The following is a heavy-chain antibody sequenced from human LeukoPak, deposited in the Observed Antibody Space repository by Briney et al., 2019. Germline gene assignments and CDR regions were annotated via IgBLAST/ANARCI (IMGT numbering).Heavy chain of an antibody. CDR1: GGSISSSSYY. CDR3: ARYHRDSYAGWY. CDR2: IYYSGST. D-gene: IGHD5-18*01. J-gene: IGHJ4*02. V-gene: IGHV4-39*01. Sequence: PSETLSLTCTVSGGSISSSSYYWGWIRQPPGKGLEWIGSIYYSGSTYYNPSLKSRVTISVDTSKNQFSLKLSSVTAADTAVYYCARYHRDSYAGWYWGQGTLVTVSS.